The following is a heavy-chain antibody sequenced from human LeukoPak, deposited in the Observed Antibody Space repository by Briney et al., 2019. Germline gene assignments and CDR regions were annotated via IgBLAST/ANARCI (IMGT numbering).Heavy chain of an antibody. CDR3: ARGGAVNGFDI. V-gene: IGHV4-34*01. Sequence: SETLSLTCGVSGGTFSNFFWNWIRQTPGKGLEWIGQIYHGGSTGYNPSLKSRVTISVDTSKTHFSLNLTSVTAADTAVYYCARGGAVNGFDIWGQGTRVTVSS. J-gene: IGHJ3*02. D-gene: IGHD6-19*01. CDR1: GGTFSNFF. CDR2: IYHGGST.